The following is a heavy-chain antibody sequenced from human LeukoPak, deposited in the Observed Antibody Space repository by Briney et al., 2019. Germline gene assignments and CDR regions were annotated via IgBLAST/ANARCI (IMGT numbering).Heavy chain of an antibody. D-gene: IGHD2-8*02. CDR1: GGSISSYY. CDR3: AGHHPRNTVDF. CDR2: ISDIGSI. J-gene: IGHJ4*02. V-gene: IGHV4-59*08. Sequence: SETLSLTCTVSGGSISSYYWSWIRQPPGKGLEWIAYISDIGSINYNHSLKSRVTISLDTSKNQLSLKLRSVTAADTAVYYCAGHHPRNTVDFWGQGTLVTVSS.